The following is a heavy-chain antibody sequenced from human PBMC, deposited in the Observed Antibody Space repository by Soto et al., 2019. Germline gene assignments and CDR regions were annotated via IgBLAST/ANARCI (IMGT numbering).Heavy chain of an antibody. V-gene: IGHV3-21*01. CDR1: VFTFSGYS. J-gene: IGHJ6*01. CDR2: ISSSSGYI. CDR3: ARDYYSGNWEHVYHYAMEG. D-gene: IGHD6-13*01. Sequence: VGYLRLSCASSVFTFSGYSMNCVRHSPGKWLEWVSSISSSSGYIYYADSVKGRFTISRDNAENSLYLQMNSLRAEDTAVYYCARDYYSGNWEHVYHYAMEGWGQGTTGNVSS.